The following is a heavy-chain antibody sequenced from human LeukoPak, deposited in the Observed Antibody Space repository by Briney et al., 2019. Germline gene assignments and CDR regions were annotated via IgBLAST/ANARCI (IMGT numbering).Heavy chain of an antibody. Sequence: GGSLRLSRAASGFTFSNYWMSWVRQAPGKGLEWAASIKQDGSEKYYVDSVKGRFTISRDNAKNSLYLQMNSLRAEDTAVFYCARESGGYYFDYWGQGILVTVSS. J-gene: IGHJ4*02. V-gene: IGHV3-7*01. CDR2: IKQDGSEK. CDR3: ARESGGYYFDY. CDR1: GFTFSNYW. D-gene: IGHD5-12*01.